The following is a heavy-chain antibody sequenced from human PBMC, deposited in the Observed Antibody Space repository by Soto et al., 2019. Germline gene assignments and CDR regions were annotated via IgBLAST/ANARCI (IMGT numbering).Heavy chain of an antibody. CDR2: VDNDGSDP. Sequence: EVQLEESGGGLVQPGGSLRLSCAVSGFTFNNYWMQWVRQAPGKGLVWVSRVDNDGSDPRYADSLKGRFTISRDNAKNMLYLQMSSLRAEDAAVYYCARSKWPYYFDYWGQGSLVTDSS. CDR3: ARSKWPYYFDY. V-gene: IGHV3-74*01. D-gene: IGHD5-12*01. CDR1: GFTFNNYW. J-gene: IGHJ4*02.